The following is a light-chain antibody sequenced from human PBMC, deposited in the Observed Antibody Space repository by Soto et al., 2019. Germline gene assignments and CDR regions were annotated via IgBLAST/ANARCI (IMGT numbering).Light chain of an antibody. CDR2: AAS. CDR3: QQRSNWPGT. V-gene: IGKV1-39*01. Sequence: DIQMTQSPSTLSASVGDRVTITCRASQSISIYLNWYQQKPGKAPKLLIYAASTLQSGVPSRFSGSGSGTDFTLTINSLEPKDFAVYYCQQRSNWPGTFGQGTKVDI. J-gene: IGKJ1*01. CDR1: QSISIY.